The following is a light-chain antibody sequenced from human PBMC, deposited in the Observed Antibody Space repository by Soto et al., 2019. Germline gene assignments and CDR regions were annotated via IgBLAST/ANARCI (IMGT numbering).Light chain of an antibody. V-gene: IGKV1-39*01. J-gene: IGKJ1*01. Sequence: DIQMTQSPSSLSASVGDRVTITCRASQSIITLLNWYQQKPGKAPKLLIYGASNLQSGVPSRFSGSGSGTEFTLSISSLQPEDFAPYHCQQSYNTPWSFGQGTKVEIK. CDR3: QQSYNTPWS. CDR1: QSIITL. CDR2: GAS.